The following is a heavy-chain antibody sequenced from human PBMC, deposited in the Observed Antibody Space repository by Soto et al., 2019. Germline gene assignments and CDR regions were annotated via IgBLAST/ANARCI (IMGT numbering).Heavy chain of an antibody. Sequence: ASVKVSCKASGYTFTGYYMHWVRQAPGQGLEWMGWINPNSGGTNYAQKFQGWVTMTRDTSISTAYMELSRLRSDDTAVYYCARITRARGVLRDAFAIWGQGTMVTVSS. CDR1: GYTFTGYY. J-gene: IGHJ3*02. D-gene: IGHD3-10*01. CDR2: INPNSGGT. CDR3: ARITRARGVLRDAFAI. V-gene: IGHV1-2*04.